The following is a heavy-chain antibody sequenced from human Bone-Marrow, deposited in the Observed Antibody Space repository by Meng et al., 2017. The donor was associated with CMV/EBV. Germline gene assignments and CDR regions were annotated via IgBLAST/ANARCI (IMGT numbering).Heavy chain of an antibody. V-gene: IGHV4-59*12. CDR2: IYYSGST. Sequence: SEIRSLTCTVLGGSISSYYWSGIPQPPGKGLEWIGYIYYSGSTNYNPSLKSRVTISVDTSKKHFSLKLISVTAADTAVYYCARLGRYSRSWGAEYFQHWGQGTLVTVSS. D-gene: IGHD6-13*01. CDR3: ARLGRYSRSWGAEYFQH. CDR1: GGSISSYY. J-gene: IGHJ1*01.